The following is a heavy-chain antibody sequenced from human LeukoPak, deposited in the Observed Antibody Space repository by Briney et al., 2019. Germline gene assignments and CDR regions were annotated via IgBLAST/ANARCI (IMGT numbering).Heavy chain of an antibody. J-gene: IGHJ3*02. CDR3: ARSPTNYDFWSGYWGDGAFDI. D-gene: IGHD3-3*01. CDR1: GGSISSYY. CDR2: IYYSGST. Sequence: SETLSLTCTVSGGSISSYYWSWIRQPPGKGLEWIGYIYYSGSTNYNPSLKSRVTISVDTSKNQFSLKLSSVTAADTAVYYCARSPTNYDFWSGYWGDGAFDIWGQGTMVTVSS. V-gene: IGHV4-59*12.